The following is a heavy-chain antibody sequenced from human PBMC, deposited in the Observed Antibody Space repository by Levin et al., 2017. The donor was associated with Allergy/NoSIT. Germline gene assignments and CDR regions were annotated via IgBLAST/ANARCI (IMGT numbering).Heavy chain of an antibody. V-gene: IGHV3-23*01. J-gene: IGHJ4*02. Sequence: GESLKISCAASGFTFNNYAMSWVRQAPGKGLEWVSAIINSGVGTYYADSVKGRFTISRDNSKNTMYLQMNSLRAKDTAVYFCAKDAIRGSDQPYYFDYWGQGTLVTASS. D-gene: IGHD6-19*01. CDR3: AKDAIRGSDQPYYFDY. CDR1: GFTFNNYA. CDR2: IINSGVGT.